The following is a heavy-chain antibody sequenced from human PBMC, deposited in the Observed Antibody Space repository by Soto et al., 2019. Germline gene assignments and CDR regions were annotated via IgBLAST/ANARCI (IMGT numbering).Heavy chain of an antibody. V-gene: IGHV1-8*01. CDR3: ARGFGGYRSNYYYYYMDV. CDR2: MNPNSGNT. Sequence: GASVKVSCKASGYTFTSYDINWVRQATGQGLEWMGWMNPNSGNTGYAQKFQGRVTMTRNTSISTAYMELSSLRPEDTAVYYCARGFGGYRSNYYYYYMDVWGKGTTVTVSS. J-gene: IGHJ6*03. D-gene: IGHD5-12*01. CDR1: GYTFTSYD.